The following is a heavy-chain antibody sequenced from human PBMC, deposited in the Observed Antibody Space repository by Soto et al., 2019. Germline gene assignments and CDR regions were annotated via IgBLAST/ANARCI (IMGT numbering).Heavy chain of an antibody. CDR3: AGIYDSSGYYAFDI. D-gene: IGHD3-22*01. Sequence: QVQLQQWGAGLLKPSETLSLTCAVYGGSFSGYHWSWIRQPPGKGLEWTGEINHSGSTNYNPSLKSRVTISVDTSKNQFSLKLSSVTAADTAVYYCAGIYDSSGYYAFDIWGQGTMVTVSS. CDR2: INHSGST. CDR1: GGSFSGYH. J-gene: IGHJ3*02. V-gene: IGHV4-34*01.